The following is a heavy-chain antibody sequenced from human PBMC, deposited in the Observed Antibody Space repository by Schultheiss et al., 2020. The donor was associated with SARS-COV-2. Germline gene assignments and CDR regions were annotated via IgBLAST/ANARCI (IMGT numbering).Heavy chain of an antibody. CDR2: INHSGST. CDR1: GGSISSGGYY. CDR3: ARLDMGSGWWPLDY. V-gene: IGHV4-39*01. J-gene: IGHJ4*02. Sequence: SETLSLTCTVSGGSISSGGYYWSWIRQPPGKGLEWIGEINHSGSTNYNPSLKSRITMSVDTSKNQFSLKLSSVTAADTAVYYCARLDMGSGWWPLDYWGQGTLVTVSS. D-gene: IGHD6-19*01.